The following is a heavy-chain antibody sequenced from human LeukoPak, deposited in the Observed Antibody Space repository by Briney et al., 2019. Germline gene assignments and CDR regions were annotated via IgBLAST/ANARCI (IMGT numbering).Heavy chain of an antibody. CDR3: AKETHAYCGGDCYPNFDY. J-gene: IGHJ4*02. Sequence: GGSLRLSCTASGFTFSSYGMHWVRQAPGKGLEWVAVIWYDGSNKYYADSVKGRFTISRDNSKNTLYLQMNSLRAEDTAVYYCAKETHAYCGGDCYPNFDYWGQGTLVTVSS. CDR1: GFTFSSYG. CDR2: IWYDGSNK. D-gene: IGHD2-21*02. V-gene: IGHV3-30*02.